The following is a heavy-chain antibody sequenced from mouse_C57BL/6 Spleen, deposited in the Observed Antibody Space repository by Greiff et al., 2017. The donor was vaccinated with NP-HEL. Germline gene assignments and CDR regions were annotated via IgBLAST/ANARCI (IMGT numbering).Heavy chain of an antibody. CDR2: INPNNGGT. D-gene: IGHD1-1*01. Sequence: VQLKQSGPELVKPGASVKMSCKASGYTFTDYNMHWVKQSHGKSLEWIGYINPNNGGTSYNQKFKGKATLTVNKSSSTAYMELRSLTSEDSAVYYCTRSAYYYGSSYWFAYWGQGTLVTVSA. V-gene: IGHV1-22*01. CDR1: GYTFTDYN. CDR3: TRSAYYYGSSYWFAY. J-gene: IGHJ3*01.